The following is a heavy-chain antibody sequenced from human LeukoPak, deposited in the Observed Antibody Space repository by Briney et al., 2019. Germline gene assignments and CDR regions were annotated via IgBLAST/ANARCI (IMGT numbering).Heavy chain of an antibody. J-gene: IGHJ4*02. Sequence: SETLSLTCTVSGGSISSSSYYWGWIRQPPGKGLEWIGSIYYSGSTYYNPSLKSRVTISVDTSKNQFSLKLSSVTAADTAVYYCARGGGSSRGRLNYWGQGTLVTVSS. CDR2: IYYSGST. CDR1: GGSISSSSYY. CDR3: ARGGGSSRGRLNY. D-gene: IGHD6-13*01. V-gene: IGHV4-39*07.